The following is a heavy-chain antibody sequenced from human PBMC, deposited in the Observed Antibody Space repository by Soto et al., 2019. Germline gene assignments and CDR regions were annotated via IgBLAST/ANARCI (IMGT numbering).Heavy chain of an antibody. CDR1: GYTLTELS. CDR2: FDPEDGET. J-gene: IGHJ3*02. V-gene: IGHV1-24*01. D-gene: IGHD3-16*02. Sequence: ASVKVSCKVSGYTLTELSMHWVRQAPGKGLEWMGGFDPEDGETIYAQKFQGRVTMTEDTSTDSAYMELSSLMSEDTGVYYCAKGLYIVFDIWGQGTMVTASS. CDR3: AKGLYIVFDI.